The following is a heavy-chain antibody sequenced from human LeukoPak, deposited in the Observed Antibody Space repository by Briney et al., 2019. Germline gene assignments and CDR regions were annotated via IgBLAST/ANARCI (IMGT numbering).Heavy chain of an antibody. CDR2: INADNGNT. CDR1: GYTFTSYA. J-gene: IGHJ5*02. V-gene: IGHV1-3*01. Sequence: GASVRVSCKASGYTFTSYAMHWVRQAPGQRLEWMGWINADNGNTKYSQKFQGRVTITRDTSASTAYMELSSLRSEDTAVYYCARKYCSSTSCSWFDPWGQGTLVTVSS. D-gene: IGHD2-2*01. CDR3: ARKYCSSTSCSWFDP.